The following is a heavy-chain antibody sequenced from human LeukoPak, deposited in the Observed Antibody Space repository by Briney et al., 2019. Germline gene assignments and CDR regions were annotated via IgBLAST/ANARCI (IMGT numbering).Heavy chain of an antibody. CDR2: ISYDGSNK. D-gene: IGHD2-15*01. Sequence: GRSLRLSCAASGFTFSSYGMHWVRQAPGKGLEWVAVISYDGSNKYYADSVKGRFTISRDNSKNTLYLQMNSLRVEDTAVYYRAKGALSRRCSGGSCSTYYYCGMGVWGQGTTVTFSS. J-gene: IGHJ6*02. CDR3: AKGALSRRCSGGSCSTYYYCGMGV. CDR1: GFTFSSYG. V-gene: IGHV3-30*18.